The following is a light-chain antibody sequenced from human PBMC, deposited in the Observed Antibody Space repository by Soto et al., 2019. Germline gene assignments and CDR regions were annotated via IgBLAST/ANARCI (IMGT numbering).Light chain of an antibody. V-gene: IGKV3-11*01. CDR3: QQYHSSPRT. CDR1: QYISDY. CDR2: DAF. J-gene: IGKJ1*01. Sequence: EIVLTQSPATLSLSPGDRATLSCRASQYISDYLAWYQQKPGRAPRLLIYDAFNRATGIPARFRGSGSGTDFTLTISRLEPEDFAVYYCQQYHSSPRTFGQGTKVDIK.